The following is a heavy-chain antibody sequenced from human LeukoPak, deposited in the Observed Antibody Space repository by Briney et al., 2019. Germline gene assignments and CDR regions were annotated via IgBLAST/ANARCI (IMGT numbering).Heavy chain of an antibody. CDR2: IYYSGST. Sequence: SQTLSLTCTVSGGSISSGDYYWSWIRQPPGKGLEWIGYIYYSGSTYYNPSLKSRVTISVDTSKNQFSLKLSSVTAADTAVYYCARGHSSGYYSLIVDYWGQGTLVTVSS. J-gene: IGHJ4*02. CDR1: GGSISSGDYY. D-gene: IGHD3-22*01. CDR3: ARGHSSGYYSLIVDY. V-gene: IGHV4-30-4*01.